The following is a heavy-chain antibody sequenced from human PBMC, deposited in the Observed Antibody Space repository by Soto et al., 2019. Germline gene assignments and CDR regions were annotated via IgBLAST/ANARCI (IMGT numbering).Heavy chain of an antibody. D-gene: IGHD3-3*01. Sequence: QVQLQQWGAGLLKPSETLSLTCPVNGGSFSDYYWTWIRQPPGKGLEWIGEVNHGGSTHYNPSLKSQVSISVDTSKKQSSLNLTFVTAADTAWYYCAREWWSGSLIGGSLGGEGTLVTVSS. CDR2: VNHGGST. CDR3: AREWWSGSLIGGSL. J-gene: IGHJ4*02. V-gene: IGHV4-34*01. CDR1: GGSFSDYY.